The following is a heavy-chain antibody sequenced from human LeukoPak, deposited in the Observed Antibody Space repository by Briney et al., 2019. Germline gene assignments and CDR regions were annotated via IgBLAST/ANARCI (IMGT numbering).Heavy chain of an antibody. CDR2: INPSGGST. CDR1: GYTFTGYS. Sequence: ASVKVSCKASGYTFTGYSMHWVRQAPGQGLEWMGWINPSGGSTSYAQKFQGRVTMTRDTSTSTVYMELSSLRSEDTAVYYCAMRSLPPLYDAFDIWGQGTMVTVSP. J-gene: IGHJ3*02. CDR3: AMRSLPPLYDAFDI. V-gene: IGHV1-46*01. D-gene: IGHD2-2*02.